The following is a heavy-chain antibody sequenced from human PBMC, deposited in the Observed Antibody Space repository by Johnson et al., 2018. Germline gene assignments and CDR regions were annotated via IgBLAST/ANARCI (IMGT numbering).Heavy chain of an antibody. CDR1: GGPISSYY. CDR3: ARHAVNSVYYMDV. D-gene: IGHD4-17*01. Sequence: QVQLQESGPGLVKPSQTLSLTCTVSGGPISSYYWSWIPQPPGKGLEWIAYISYSGSTNYNPSLESRVTISVDTSKNPFALKLSSVTAADTAVDYCARHAVNSVYYMDVWGKGTTVTVSS. CDR2: ISYSGST. V-gene: IGHV4-59*01. J-gene: IGHJ6*03.